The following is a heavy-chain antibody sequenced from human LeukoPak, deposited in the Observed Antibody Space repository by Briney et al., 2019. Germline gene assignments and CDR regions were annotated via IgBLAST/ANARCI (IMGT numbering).Heavy chain of an antibody. J-gene: IGHJ5*02. CDR1: GYTFNGYY. V-gene: IGHV1-2*02. CDR2: INPNRGGT. CDR3: ARGHACSSTSCYKTGGWFDP. Sequence: ASVKVSCKASGYTFNGYYMHWVRQAPGQGLEWMGWINPNRGGTNYAQKFQGRVTMTRDTSISTAYMELSRLRSDDTAVYYCARGHACSSTSCYKTGGWFDPWGQGTLVTVSS. D-gene: IGHD2-2*02.